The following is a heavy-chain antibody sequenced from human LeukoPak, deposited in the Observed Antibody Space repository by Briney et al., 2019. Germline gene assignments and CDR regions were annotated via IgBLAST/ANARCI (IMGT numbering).Heavy chain of an antibody. J-gene: IGHJ4*02. V-gene: IGHV3-30*02. D-gene: IGHD6-19*01. CDR2: IRYDGSNK. CDR1: GFTFSSYG. CDR3: AKVYSSGWGELGYYFDY. Sequence: PGGSLRLSCAASGFTFSSYGMHWVRQAPGKGLEWVAFIRYDGSNKYYADSVKGRFTISRDNSKNTLHLQMNSLRAEDTAVYYCAKVYSSGWGELGYYFDYWGQGTLVTVSS.